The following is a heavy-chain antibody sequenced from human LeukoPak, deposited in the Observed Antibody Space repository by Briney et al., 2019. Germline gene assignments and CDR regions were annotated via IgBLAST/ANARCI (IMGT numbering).Heavy chain of an antibody. CDR1: GGSISSGSYY. Sequence: SETLSLTCTVSGGSISSGSYYWSWIRQPAGKGLEWIGRIYTSGSTNYNPSLKSRVTISVDTSKSQFSLKLTSVTPADTAVYYCARTAKYYYGSETYYFFDYWGQGTLVTVSS. CDR3: ARTAKYYYGSETYYFFDY. J-gene: IGHJ4*02. D-gene: IGHD3-10*01. CDR2: IYTSGST. V-gene: IGHV4-61*02.